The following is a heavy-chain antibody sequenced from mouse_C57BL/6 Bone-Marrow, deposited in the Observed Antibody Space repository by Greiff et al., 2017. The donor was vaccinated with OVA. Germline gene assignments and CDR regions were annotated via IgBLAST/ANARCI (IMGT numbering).Heavy chain of an antibody. D-gene: IGHD1-1*01. CDR2: IYPGDGDT. CDR1: GYAFSSYW. Sequence: QVQLQQSGAELVKPGASVKISCKASGYAFSSYWMNWVKQRPGKGLEWIGQIYPGDGDTNYNGKFKGKAPLTADKSSSTAYMQLSSLTSEDSAVYFCARGGLLLRSLDVWGTGTTVTVSS. CDR3: ARGGLLLRSLDV. J-gene: IGHJ1*03. V-gene: IGHV1-80*01.